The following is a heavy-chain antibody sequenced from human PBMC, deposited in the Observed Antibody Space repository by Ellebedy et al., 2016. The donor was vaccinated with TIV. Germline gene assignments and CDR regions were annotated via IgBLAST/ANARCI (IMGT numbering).Heavy chain of an antibody. CDR3: AQRGADY. D-gene: IGHD3-16*01. J-gene: IGHJ4*02. CDR1: GFTFSTYW. CDR2: IHQDGSDK. Sequence: PGGSLRLSCATSGFTFSTYWMAWVRQAPGKGLEWVANIHQDGSDKHYVDSVKGRFTISRDNAKNSLYLQMNILRAEDTAVYYCAQRGADYWGQGTPVTVSS. V-gene: IGHV3-7*03.